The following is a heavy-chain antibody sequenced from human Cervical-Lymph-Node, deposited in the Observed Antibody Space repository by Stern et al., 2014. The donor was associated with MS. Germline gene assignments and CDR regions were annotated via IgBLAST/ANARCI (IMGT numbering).Heavy chain of an antibody. J-gene: IGHJ3*01. CDR1: GASFSDNY. CDR2: IHSRRGP. Sequence: QVQLQQWGAGLLRPSETLALTCAVHGASFSDNYWSWIRQTPGKGLEWIGAIHSRRGPHYNQAPRSRATLSVDPSRNQFPLKLSSLTAADTAMYYCARERKVERSARLLVSFDVWGQGTLVTVSS. V-gene: IGHV4-34*01. CDR3: ARERKVERSARLLVSFDV. D-gene: IGHD1-1*01.